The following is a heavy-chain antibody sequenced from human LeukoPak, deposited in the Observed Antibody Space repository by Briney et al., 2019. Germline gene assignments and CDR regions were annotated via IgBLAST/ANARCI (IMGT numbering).Heavy chain of an antibody. Sequence: PGESLTLSCATSGFSISSYAMSWVRQAPGKGLEWVANVCESGRGTYYPDPVKDPITVAKDSITSTPQLNMTRPTADDAASYCCAKKAPHTAVLSALPGWNYIDSWGRGILVSVSS. CDR2: VCESGRGT. CDR1: GFSISSYA. CDR3: AKKAPHTAVLSALPGWNYIDS. V-gene: IGHV3-23*01. J-gene: IGHJ4*02. D-gene: IGHD1-1*01.